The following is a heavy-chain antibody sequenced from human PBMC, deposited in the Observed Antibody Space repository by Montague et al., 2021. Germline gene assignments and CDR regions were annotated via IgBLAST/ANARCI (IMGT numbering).Heavy chain of an antibody. Sequence: SETLSLTCSVSGDSISSHEYYWTWIRQPAGRGLEWIGRVYKRGDTNTNPSLRSRLTLSVDTSNNHFSLTLTSVTAADTAVYFCARDSPVVEPWVGEHKGAFDIWGQGTMVTVSS. CDR3: ARDSPVVEPWVGEHKGAFDI. D-gene: IGHD3-10*01. J-gene: IGHJ3*02. CDR2: VYKRGDT. V-gene: IGHV4-4*07. CDR1: GDSISSHEYY.